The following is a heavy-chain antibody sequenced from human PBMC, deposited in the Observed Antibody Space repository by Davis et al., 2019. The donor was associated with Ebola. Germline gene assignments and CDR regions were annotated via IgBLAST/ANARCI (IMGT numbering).Heavy chain of an antibody. Sequence: ASVKVSCKASGYTFTGYYMHWVRQAPGQGLEWMGWINAGNGNTKYSQQFQGRVTITRDTSASTAYMELSSLRSEDTAVYYCARVDYDILTGYVDVWGQGTTVTVSS. D-gene: IGHD3-9*01. CDR1: GYTFTGYY. CDR2: INAGNGNT. J-gene: IGHJ6*02. CDR3: ARVDYDILTGYVDV. V-gene: IGHV1-3*01.